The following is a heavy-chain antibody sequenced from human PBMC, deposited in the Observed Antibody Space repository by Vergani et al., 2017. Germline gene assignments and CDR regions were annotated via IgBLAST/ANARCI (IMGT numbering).Heavy chain of an antibody. D-gene: IGHD1-7*01. CDR2: ISWNSGSI. CDR3: ARDLLPGTLLLLAY. V-gene: IGHV3-9*01. CDR1: GFTFDDYA. J-gene: IGHJ4*02. Sequence: EVQLVESGGGLVQPGRSLRLSCAASGFTFDDYAMHWVRPAPGKGLEWVSGISWNSGSIGYADSVKGRFTISRDNAKNSLYLQMNNLRVEDTAVYYCARDLLPGTLLLLAYWGQGTLISVSS.